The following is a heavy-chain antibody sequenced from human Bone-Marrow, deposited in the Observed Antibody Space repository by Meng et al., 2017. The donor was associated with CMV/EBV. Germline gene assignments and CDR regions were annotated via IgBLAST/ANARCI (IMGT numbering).Heavy chain of an antibody. J-gene: IGHJ6*02. V-gene: IGHV3-48*04. CDR2: ISSSSSTI. Sequence: GESLKISCAASGFTFSSYSMNWVRQAPGKGLEWVSSISSSSSTIYYADSVKGRFTISRDNAKNSLYLQMNSLRADDTAVYYCSRDTPYGDYQDVWGQGTTVTVSS. CDR1: GFTFSSYS. D-gene: IGHD4-17*01. CDR3: SRDTPYGDYQDV.